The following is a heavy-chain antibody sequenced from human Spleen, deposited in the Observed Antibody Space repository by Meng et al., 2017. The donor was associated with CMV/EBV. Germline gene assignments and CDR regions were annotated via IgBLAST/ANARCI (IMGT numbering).Heavy chain of an antibody. Sequence: GSLRLSCAASGFTFSSYAMSWVRQAPGKGLEWVSVIYSGGSTYYADSVKGRFTISRDNSKNTLYLQMNSLRVEDTAVYYCASRDTYSSPDYWGQGTLVTVSS. CDR1: GFTFSSYA. CDR3: ASRDTYSSPDY. J-gene: IGHJ4*02. CDR2: IYSGGST. V-gene: IGHV3-53*01. D-gene: IGHD6-19*01.